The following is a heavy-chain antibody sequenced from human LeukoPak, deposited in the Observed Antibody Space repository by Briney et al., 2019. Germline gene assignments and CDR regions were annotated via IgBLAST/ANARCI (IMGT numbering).Heavy chain of an antibody. J-gene: IGHJ6*03. CDR3: ARTRTTLYYYYYMDV. Sequence: SETLSLTCTVSNDSITSYYWNWIRQPPGKGLEWIGYIYYSGSTNYNPSLKSRVTISVDTSKNQFSLKLSSVTAADTAVYYCARTRTTLYYYYYMDVWGKGTTVTVSS. V-gene: IGHV4-59*01. CDR1: NDSITSYY. D-gene: IGHD4-11*01. CDR2: IYYSGST.